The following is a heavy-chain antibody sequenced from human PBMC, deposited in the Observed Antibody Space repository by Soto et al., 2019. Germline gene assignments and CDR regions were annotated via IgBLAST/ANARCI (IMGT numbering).Heavy chain of an antibody. V-gene: IGHV1-2*02. CDR3: VRTLARSGTAVDTFDF. CDR1: GFSFSDHY. CDR2: IKGNSGAT. Sequence: ASVKVSCKVSGFSFSDHYIHWIRQAPGQGLDWMGWIKGNSGATNYAQKFHGRVTMTSDTSINTAYMELSRLTSDDTAVYYCVRTLARSGTAVDTFDFRGQGTTVTASS. D-gene: IGHD6-13*01. J-gene: IGHJ3*01.